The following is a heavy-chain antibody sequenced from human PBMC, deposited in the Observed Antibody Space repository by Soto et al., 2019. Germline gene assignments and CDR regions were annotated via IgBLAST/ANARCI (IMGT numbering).Heavy chain of an antibody. Sequence: QVQLQESGPGLVKPSQTLSLTCTVSGGSISSGDYYWSWIRQPPGKGLEWIGYIYYSGSTYYNPSLKSRVTISVDTSKNQFSLKLSSVTAADTAVYYCARAEVEVTAILIQYYFDYWGQGTLVTVSS. CDR3: ARAEVEVTAILIQYYFDY. CDR2: IYYSGST. D-gene: IGHD2-21*02. J-gene: IGHJ4*02. CDR1: GGSISSGDYY. V-gene: IGHV4-30-4*01.